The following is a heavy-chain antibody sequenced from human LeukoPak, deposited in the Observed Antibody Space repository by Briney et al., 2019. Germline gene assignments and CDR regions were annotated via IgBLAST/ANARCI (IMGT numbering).Heavy chain of an antibody. Sequence: GTSVKVSCKASGFTFTSSAVQWVRQARGQRLEWIGWIVVGSGNTNYAQKFQERVTNTRDMSTSTAYMELSSLRSEDTAVYYCEGMRGVDWSILGVNWFDQWGQGTLVNV. CDR1: GFTFTSSA. J-gene: IGHJ5*02. D-gene: IGHD3-9*01. CDR2: IVVGSGNT. V-gene: IGHV1-58*01. CDR3: EGMRGVDWSILGVNWFDQ.